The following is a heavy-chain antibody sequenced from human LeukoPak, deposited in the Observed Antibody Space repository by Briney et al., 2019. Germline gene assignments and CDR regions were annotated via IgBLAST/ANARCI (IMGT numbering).Heavy chain of an antibody. D-gene: IGHD3-16*01. CDR3: AKVVGDGTYYYYGVDV. J-gene: IGHJ6*02. Sequence: GGSLRLSCAASGFTFSNYGMHWVRQAPGKGREWVAVISYDGSNRYYGDSVKGRFTISRDNSKNTLNLQMNSLRAEDTAVYYCAKVVGDGTYYYYGVDVWGQGTTVTVSS. CDR1: GFTFSNYG. CDR2: ISYDGSNR. V-gene: IGHV3-30*18.